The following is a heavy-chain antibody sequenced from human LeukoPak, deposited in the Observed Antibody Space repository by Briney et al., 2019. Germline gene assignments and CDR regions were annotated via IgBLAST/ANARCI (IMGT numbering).Heavy chain of an antibody. CDR1: GGSISSYY. CDR3: ARGLPGELLGYYFDY. V-gene: IGHV4-39*01. CDR2: IYYSGST. D-gene: IGHD3-10*01. J-gene: IGHJ4*02. Sequence: TSETLSLTCTVSGGSISSYYWGWIRQPPGKGLEWIGSIYYSGSTYYNPSLKSRVTISVDTSKNQFSLKLSSVTAADTAVYYCARGLPGELLGYYFDYWGQGTLVTVSS.